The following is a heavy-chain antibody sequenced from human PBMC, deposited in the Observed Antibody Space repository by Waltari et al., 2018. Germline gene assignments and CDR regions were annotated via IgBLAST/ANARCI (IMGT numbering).Heavy chain of an antibody. CDR1: GGYISSSSYY. V-gene: IGHV4-39*01. Sequence: QLQLQESGPGLVKPSETLSLTCTVSGGYISSSSYYWGWIRQPPGKGLEWIGSIYYSGSTYYNPSLKSRVTISVDTSKNQFSLKLSSVTAADTAVYYCARRYDILTGLFDYWGQGTLVTVSS. CDR2: IYYSGST. CDR3: ARRYDILTGLFDY. J-gene: IGHJ4*02. D-gene: IGHD3-9*01.